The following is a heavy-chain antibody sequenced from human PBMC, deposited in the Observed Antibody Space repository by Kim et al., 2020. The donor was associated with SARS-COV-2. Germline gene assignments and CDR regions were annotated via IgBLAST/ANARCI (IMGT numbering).Heavy chain of an antibody. CDR1: GGTFSSYA. J-gene: IGHJ1*01. Sequence: SVKVSCKASGGTFSSYAISWVRQAPGQGLEWMGRIIPILGIANYALKFQGRVTITADKSTSTAYMELSSLRSEDTAVYYCARPPLGSSSWVYFQHWGQGTLVTVSS. CDR2: IIPILGIA. CDR3: ARPPLGSSSWVYFQH. V-gene: IGHV1-69*04. D-gene: IGHD6-13*01.